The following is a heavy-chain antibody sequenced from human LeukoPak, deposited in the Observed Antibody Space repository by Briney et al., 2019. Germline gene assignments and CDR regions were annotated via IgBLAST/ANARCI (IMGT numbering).Heavy chain of an antibody. CDR1: GYTFTSYG. Sequence: VSVKVSCKASGYTFTSYGISWVRQAPGQGLEWMGWISAYNGNTNYAQELQGRVTMTTDTSTSTAYMELRSLRSDDTAVYYCAREEEYSSSSDFWGQGTLVTVSS. J-gene: IGHJ4*02. CDR2: ISAYNGNT. CDR3: AREEEYSSSSDF. D-gene: IGHD6-6*01. V-gene: IGHV1-18*01.